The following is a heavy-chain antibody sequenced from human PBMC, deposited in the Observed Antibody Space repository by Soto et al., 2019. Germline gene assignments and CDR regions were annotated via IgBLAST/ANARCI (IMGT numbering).Heavy chain of an antibody. CDR1: GGSISSGGYY. CDR3: ARDGAPLRFTTPGYFDY. CDR2: IYYSGST. D-gene: IGHD3-3*01. Sequence: SETLSLTCTVSGGSISSGGYYWSWIRQHPGKGLEWIGYIYYSGSTYYNPSLKSRVTISVDTSKNQFALKLSSVTAADTAVYYCARDGAPLRFTTPGYFDYWGQGTLVTVSS. V-gene: IGHV4-31*03. J-gene: IGHJ4*02.